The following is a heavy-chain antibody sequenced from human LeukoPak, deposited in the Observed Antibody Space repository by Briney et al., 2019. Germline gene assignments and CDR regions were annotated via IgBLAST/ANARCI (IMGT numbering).Heavy chain of an antibody. CDR1: GGSISSGSYY. Sequence: PSETLSLTCTVSGGSISSGSYYWSWIRQPAGKGLEWIGRIYTSGSTNYNPSLKSRVTISVDTSKNQFSLKLSSVTAADTAVYYCARVRIVGATTLAFDIWGQGTMVTVSS. CDR3: ARVRIVGATTLAFDI. CDR2: IYTSGST. V-gene: IGHV4-61*02. J-gene: IGHJ3*02. D-gene: IGHD1-26*01.